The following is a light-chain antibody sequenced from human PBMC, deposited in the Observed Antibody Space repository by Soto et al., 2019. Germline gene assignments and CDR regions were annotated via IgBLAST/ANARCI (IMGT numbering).Light chain of an antibody. V-gene: IGKV3-11*01. CDR3: QQRSNWPPT. CDR2: DAS. Sequence: EIVLTQSPATLSLSPGERATLSCRASQSVSSFLAWYQQKPGQAPRLLIYDASNRATGISARFSGSGSGTDFTLTISSLEPEDFAVYYCQQRSNWPPTFGQGTKVESK. J-gene: IGKJ1*01. CDR1: QSVSSF.